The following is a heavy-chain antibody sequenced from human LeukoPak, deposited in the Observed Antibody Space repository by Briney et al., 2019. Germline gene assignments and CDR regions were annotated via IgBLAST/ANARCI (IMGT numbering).Heavy chain of an antibody. Sequence: KPSETLSLTCTVSGGSISSSSYYWGWIRQPPGKGLEWIGSIYYSGSTYYNPSPKSRVTISVDTSKNQFSLKLSSVTAADTAVYYCANLNYGSGSYYSEYFQHWGQGTLVTVSS. D-gene: IGHD3-10*01. CDR2: IYYSGST. J-gene: IGHJ1*01. V-gene: IGHV4-39*01. CDR1: GGSISSSSYY. CDR3: ANLNYGSGSYYSEYFQH.